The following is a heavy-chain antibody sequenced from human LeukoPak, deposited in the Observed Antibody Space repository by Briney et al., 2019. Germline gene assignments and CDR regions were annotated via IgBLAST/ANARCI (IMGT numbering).Heavy chain of an antibody. CDR3: ARSRSGYSYDHAAFEI. J-gene: IGHJ3*02. V-gene: IGHV4-59*01. D-gene: IGHD5-18*01. CDR2: IDYGGGT. Sequence: PSETLSLTCTVSGGSISTYYWSWIRQPPGKGLEWIAYIDYGGGTTYNPSLRSRVTISVDTSRNQFSLRLSSVTAADTAVYYCARSRSGYSYDHAAFEIWGQGTMVTVSS. CDR1: GGSISTYY.